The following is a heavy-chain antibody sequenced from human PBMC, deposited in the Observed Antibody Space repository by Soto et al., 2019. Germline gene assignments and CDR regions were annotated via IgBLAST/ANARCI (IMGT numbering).Heavy chain of an antibody. CDR2: ISSSSSTI. CDR3: ARDHTNSYGRQNYYYYYYMDV. D-gene: IGHD5-18*01. J-gene: IGHJ6*03. CDR1: GFTFSSYS. V-gene: IGHV3-48*01. Sequence: EVQLVESGGGLVQPGGSLRLSCAASGFTFSSYSMNWVRQAPGKGLEWVSYISSSSSTIYYADSVKGRFTISRDNAKNSLYLQMNSLRAEDTAVYYCARDHTNSYGRQNYYYYYYMDVWGKGTTVTVSS.